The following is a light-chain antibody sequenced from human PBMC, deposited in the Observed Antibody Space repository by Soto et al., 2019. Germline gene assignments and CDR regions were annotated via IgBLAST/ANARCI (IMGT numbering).Light chain of an antibody. Sequence: DIQMTQSPSSVSASVGDRVTITCRASQGISSWLDWYQQKPGKAPKLLIYAASSLQSGVPSRFRGSGSGTDFTLTISSLQPEDFATYYCRQANSFPITVGQGTRLEIK. V-gene: IGKV1D-12*01. CDR2: AAS. CDR3: RQANSFPIT. CDR1: QGISSW. J-gene: IGKJ5*01.